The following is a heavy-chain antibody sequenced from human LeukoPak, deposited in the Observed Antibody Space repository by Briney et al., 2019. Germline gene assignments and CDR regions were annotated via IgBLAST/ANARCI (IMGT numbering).Heavy chain of an antibody. CDR3: ARGGVDHGYDV. CDR2: VDSDGTGT. Sequence: GGSLRLSCAASGFTFRAYWMHWVRQAPGKGLEGVSRVDSDGTGTIYADAVQGRFTISRDNVKNSVTLQIDSLRVEDTAVYYCARGGVDHGYDVWGQGTMVIVSS. D-gene: IGHD2-15*01. V-gene: IGHV3-74*01. CDR1: GFTFRAYW. J-gene: IGHJ3*01.